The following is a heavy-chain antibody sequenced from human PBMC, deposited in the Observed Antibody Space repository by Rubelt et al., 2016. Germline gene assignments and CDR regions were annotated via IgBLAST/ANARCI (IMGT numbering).Heavy chain of an antibody. CDR1: GVPVNGNY. Sequence: QVVLQESGPGLVKPSETLSLTCNVSGVPVNGNYWSWIRQPAGKGLEWIGRVSPRGSTAHNPSLQSRVAISVDTSKNQFSLKLTSGTAADTAVYYCAKDGVRSSGPHDSWGQGTLVIVSS. CDR3: AKDGVRSSGPHDS. D-gene: IGHD6-19*01. J-gene: IGHJ4*02. CDR2: VSPRGST. V-gene: IGHV4-4*07.